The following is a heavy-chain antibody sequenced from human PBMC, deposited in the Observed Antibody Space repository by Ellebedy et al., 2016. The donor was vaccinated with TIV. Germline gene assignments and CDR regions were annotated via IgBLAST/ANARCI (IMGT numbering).Heavy chain of an antibody. CDR2: INTGGGGT. CDR1: PYTFTSNF. CDR3: ASEGYCSGATCSGGFDM. D-gene: IGHD2-2*01. J-gene: IGHJ3*02. V-gene: IGHV1-46*01. Sequence: ASVKVSXXASPYTFTSNFMHWVRQAPGQGLEWMGLINTGGGGTSYAQEFQGRVTVARDTSTSTVYMELSSLRSEDTAIYFCASEGYCSGATCSGGFDMWGQGTMVAVSS.